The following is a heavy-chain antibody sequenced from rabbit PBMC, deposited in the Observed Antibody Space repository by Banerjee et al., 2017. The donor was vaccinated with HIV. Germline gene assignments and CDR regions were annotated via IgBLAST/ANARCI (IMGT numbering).Heavy chain of an antibody. CDR1: GIDFSSDYW. J-gene: IGHJ4*01. D-gene: IGHD8-1*01. V-gene: IGHV1S45*01. Sequence: QQQLEESGGGLVKPGGTLTLTCKASGIDFSSDYWICWVRQAPGKGLEWIACIYAGSSGNTYYASWAKGRFTISKTSSTTVTLQMTSLTAADTATYFCARNLAAGSYVTSLGLRGPGTLVTVS. CDR3: ARNLAAGSYVTSLGL. CDR2: IYAGSSGNT.